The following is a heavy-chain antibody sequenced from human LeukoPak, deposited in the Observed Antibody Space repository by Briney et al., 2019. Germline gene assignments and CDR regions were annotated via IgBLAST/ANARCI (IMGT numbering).Heavy chain of an antibody. CDR3: ARVSYSSSSGFDY. Sequence: SETLSLTCTVSGYSISSGYYWGWIRPPPGKGLEWIGSIYHSGSTYYNPSLKSRVTISVDTSKNQFSLKLSSVTAADTAVYYCARVSYSSSSGFDYWGQGTLVTVSS. J-gene: IGHJ4*02. CDR2: IYHSGST. D-gene: IGHD6-6*01. V-gene: IGHV4-38-2*02. CDR1: GYSISSGYY.